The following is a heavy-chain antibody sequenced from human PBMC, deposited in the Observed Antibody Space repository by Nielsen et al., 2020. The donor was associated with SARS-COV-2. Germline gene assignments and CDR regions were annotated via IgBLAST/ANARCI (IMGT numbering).Heavy chain of an antibody. CDR1: GFTFDDYA. J-gene: IGHJ4*02. D-gene: IGHD4-17*01. CDR3: TRGVTVTTLGDY. Sequence: SLKISCAASGFTFDDYAVHWVRQAPGKGLEWVSGISWNSGTIGYADSVKGRFTFSRDNAKNSLYLQMTSLRAEDTALYYCTRGVTVTTLGDYWGQGTLVTVSS. CDR2: ISWNSGTI. V-gene: IGHV3-9*01.